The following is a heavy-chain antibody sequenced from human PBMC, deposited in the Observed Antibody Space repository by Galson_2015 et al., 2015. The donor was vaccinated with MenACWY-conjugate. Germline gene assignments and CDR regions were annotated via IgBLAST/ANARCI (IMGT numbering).Heavy chain of an antibody. D-gene: IGHD5-12*01. Sequence: LRLSCAASGFTVGTNCMSWVRQAPGKGLDWVSVIYSGGSTYYADSVKGRFTISRDNSKDTLSLQMNNLRAEDTAVYYCARGYINTSYFRAYYYYMDVWGRGTTVTVSS. CDR3: ARGYINTSYFRAYYYYMDV. J-gene: IGHJ6*03. CDR2: IYSGGST. V-gene: IGHV3-53*01. CDR1: GFTVGTNC.